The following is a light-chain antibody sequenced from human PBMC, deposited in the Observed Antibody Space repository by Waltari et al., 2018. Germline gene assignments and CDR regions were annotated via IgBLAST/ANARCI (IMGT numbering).Light chain of an antibody. CDR3: HQYNTYCT. V-gene: IGKV1-5*03. CDR1: QNVDTW. CDR2: KTS. Sequence: DIQMTQSPSTLSASIGDRVTITCRASQNVDTWLAWYQQKPGKAPKLLVYKTSTLQSCVPSRFSCSAYGTYCTLTISSLQLDDFATYYCHQYNTYCTFGQWTKVE. J-gene: IGKJ1*01.